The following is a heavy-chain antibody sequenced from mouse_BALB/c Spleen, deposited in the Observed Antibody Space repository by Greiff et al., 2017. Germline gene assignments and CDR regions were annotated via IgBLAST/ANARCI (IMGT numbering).Heavy chain of an antibody. V-gene: IGHV1-47*01. CDR1: GYTFPTYP. D-gene: IGHD1-2*01. CDR2: FHPSNDDT. CDR3: ARGGGDGDLDD. J-gene: IGHJ2*01. Sequence: VKLVESGAELVKPGASVKMSCKAFGYTFPTYPIEWMKQNPGQSLEWIGNFHPSNDDTKYNEKFKGKAKLTVEKSSSTVYLELSRLTSDDSAVYYCARGGGDGDLDDWGQGTTLTVAA.